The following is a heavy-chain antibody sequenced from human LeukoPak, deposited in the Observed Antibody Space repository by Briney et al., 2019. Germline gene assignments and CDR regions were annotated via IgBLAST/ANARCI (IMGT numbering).Heavy chain of an antibody. J-gene: IGHJ3*01. CDR2: ISGSGTTI. Sequence: GGSLRLSCATSGFTFTIYEMGWVRQAPGMGLEWVSYISGSGTTIYYADSVKGRFTFSRDNAKNSLYLQMNSLRVEDTAVYYCARGGKPRAFDVWGQGTVVTVSS. CDR3: ARGGKPRAFDV. V-gene: IGHV3-48*03. CDR1: GFTFTIYE.